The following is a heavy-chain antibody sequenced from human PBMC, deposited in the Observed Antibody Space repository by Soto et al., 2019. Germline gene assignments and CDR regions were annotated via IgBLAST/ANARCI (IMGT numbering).Heavy chain of an antibody. Sequence: QVQLVESGGGVVQPGRSLRLSCAASRFTFSSYGMHWVRQAPGKGLEWVAVISYDGSNKYYADSVKGRFTISRDNSKNTLYLQMNSLRAEDTAVYYCAKAQVGATRGNWFDPWGQGTLVTVSS. CDR1: RFTFSSYG. CDR3: AKAQVGATRGNWFDP. J-gene: IGHJ5*02. D-gene: IGHD1-26*01. V-gene: IGHV3-30*18. CDR2: ISYDGSNK.